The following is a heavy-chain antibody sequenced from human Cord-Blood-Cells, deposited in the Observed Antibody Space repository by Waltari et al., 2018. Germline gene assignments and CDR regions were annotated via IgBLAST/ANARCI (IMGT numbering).Heavy chain of an antibody. CDR3: ARDRSTGDWYFDL. Sequence: QVQLQESGPGLVKPSETLSLTCAVSGYSISSGYYWGWIRQPPGKGLEWIGSIYHSGSTYYNPSLKSRVTISVDTSKNQFSLKLSSVTAADTAVYYGARDRSTGDWYFDLWGRGTLVTVSS. V-gene: IGHV4-38-2*01. CDR1: GYSISSGYY. CDR2: IYHSGST. J-gene: IGHJ2*01. D-gene: IGHD7-27*01.